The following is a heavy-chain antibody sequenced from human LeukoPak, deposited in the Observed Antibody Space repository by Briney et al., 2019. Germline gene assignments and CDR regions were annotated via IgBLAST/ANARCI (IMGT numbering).Heavy chain of an antibody. V-gene: IGHV3-48*03. CDR3: ARDTNEETVIY. Sequence: GGSLRLSCAASGFTFSSYEMNWVRQAPGKGLEWVSYISSSGSTIYYADSVKGRFTISRDNAKNSLYLQMNSLRAEDTAVYYCARDTNEETVIYWGQGTLVTVSS. J-gene: IGHJ4*02. CDR1: GFTFSSYE. D-gene: IGHD4-17*01. CDR2: ISSSGSTI.